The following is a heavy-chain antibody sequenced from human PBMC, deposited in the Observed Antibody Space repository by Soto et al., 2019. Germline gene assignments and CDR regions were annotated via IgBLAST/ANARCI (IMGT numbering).Heavy chain of an antibody. CDR1: GGSVSSAGYY. CDR2: IYHSGST. D-gene: IGHD3-3*01. Sequence: QVQLQESGPGLVRPSETLSLTCTVSGGSVSSAGYYWSWIRQPPGKGLEWIWYIYHSGSTNSNPSLMSRVTISVDTSKNQFSLKLSSVTAADTAVYFCARQVATFGVNYFDYWGQGTLVTVSS. J-gene: IGHJ4*02. CDR3: ARQVATFGVNYFDY. V-gene: IGHV4-61*08.